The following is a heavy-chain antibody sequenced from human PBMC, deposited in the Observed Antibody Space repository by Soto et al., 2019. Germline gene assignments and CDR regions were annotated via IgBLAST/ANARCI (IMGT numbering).Heavy chain of an antibody. CDR1: GFTFSSYS. CDR2: ISSSSSYI. J-gene: IGHJ3*02. Sequence: PGGSLRLSCAASGFTFSSYSMNWVRQAPGKGLEWVSSISSSSSYIYYADSVKGRFTISRDNAKNSLYLQMNSLRAEDTAVYYCARDLPFIAVAGTQDAFDIWGQGTMVTVSS. CDR3: ARDLPFIAVAGTQDAFDI. D-gene: IGHD6-19*01. V-gene: IGHV3-21*01.